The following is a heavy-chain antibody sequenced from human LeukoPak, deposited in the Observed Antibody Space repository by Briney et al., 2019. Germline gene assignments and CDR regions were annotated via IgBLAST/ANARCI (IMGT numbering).Heavy chain of an antibody. CDR1: GLTVSSNY. V-gene: IGHV3-53*04. Sequence: GESLRLSCAASGLTVSSNYMSWVRPAPGKGLEWVSVIYSGGSTYYADSVKGRFTISRHNSKNTLYLKMNSLRAEATAVYYCARGFGELFLSVAFDIWGQGTMVTVSS. J-gene: IGHJ3*02. CDR3: ARGFGELFLSVAFDI. CDR2: IYSGGST. D-gene: IGHD3-10*01.